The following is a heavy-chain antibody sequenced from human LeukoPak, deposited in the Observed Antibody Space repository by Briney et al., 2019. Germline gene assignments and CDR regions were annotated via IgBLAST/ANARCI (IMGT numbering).Heavy chain of an antibody. V-gene: IGHV4-59*12. Sequence: PSETLSLTCTVSGGSISSYYWSWIRQPPGKGLEWIGYIYYSGSTYYNPSLKSRVTISVDTSKNQFSLKLSSVTAADTAVYYCARGLGYSSSWYPYNWFDPWGQGTLVTVSS. D-gene: IGHD6-13*01. CDR2: IYYSGST. CDR1: GGSISSYY. J-gene: IGHJ5*02. CDR3: ARGLGYSSSWYPYNWFDP.